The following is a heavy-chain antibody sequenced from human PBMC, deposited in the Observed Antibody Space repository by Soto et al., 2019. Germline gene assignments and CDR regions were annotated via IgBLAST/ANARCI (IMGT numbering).Heavy chain of an antibody. V-gene: IGHV3-66*01. J-gene: IGHJ2*01. D-gene: IGHD4-17*01. CDR1: GFTVSSNY. CDR3: ARVGYGGNSNYWYFDL. CDR2: IYSGGST. Sequence: GGSLRLSCAASGFTVSSNYMSWVRQAPGKGLEWVSVIYSGGSTYYADSVKGRFTISRHNSKNTLYLQMNSLRAEDTAVYYCARVGYGGNSNYWYFDLWGRGTLVTVSS.